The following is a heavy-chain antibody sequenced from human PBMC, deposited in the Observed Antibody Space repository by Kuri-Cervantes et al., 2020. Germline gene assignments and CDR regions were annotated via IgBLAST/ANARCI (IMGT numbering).Heavy chain of an antibody. V-gene: IGHV3-7*01. D-gene: IGHD5-18*01. CDR1: GFTFSTYW. Sequence: GESLKISCAASGFTFSTYWMTWVRQAPGKGLEWVANIKQDGIQKYYVDSVKGRFTISRDNAKNLLYLQMNSLRAEDTAVYYCARRKAEYSYGDQDNWFDPWGQGTLVTVSS. CDR2: IKQDGIQK. CDR3: ARRKAEYSYGDQDNWFDP. J-gene: IGHJ5*02.